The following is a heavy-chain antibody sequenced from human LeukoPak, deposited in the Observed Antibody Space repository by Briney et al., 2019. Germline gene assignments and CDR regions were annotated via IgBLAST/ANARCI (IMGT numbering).Heavy chain of an antibody. CDR2: IYYSGST. CDR3: ARVRRYQLLYEDY. Sequence: PSETLSFTCTVSGGSISSGGYYWSWIRQHPGTGLEWIGYIYYSGSTYYNPSLKSRVTISVDTSKNQFSLKLSSVTAADTAVYYCARVRRYQLLYEDYWGQGTLVTVSS. CDR1: GGSISSGGYY. V-gene: IGHV4-31*03. J-gene: IGHJ4*02. D-gene: IGHD2-2*02.